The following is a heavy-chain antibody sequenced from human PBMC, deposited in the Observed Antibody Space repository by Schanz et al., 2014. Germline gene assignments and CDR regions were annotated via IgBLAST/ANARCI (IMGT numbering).Heavy chain of an antibody. CDR2: ISVYHGHT. Sequence: QVQLVQSGAEVKKPGASVKVSCKASGYTFTSYYMRWVRQAPGQGLEWMGWISVYHGHTNYAEKVHGRVTMTTDTTTSTAYMELRSLISDDTAVYDCVRDAGWAFGDYHGMDVWGQGTSVTVSS. J-gene: IGHJ6*02. CDR3: VRDAGWAFGDYHGMDV. D-gene: IGHD3-10*01. V-gene: IGHV1-18*04. CDR1: GYTFTSYY.